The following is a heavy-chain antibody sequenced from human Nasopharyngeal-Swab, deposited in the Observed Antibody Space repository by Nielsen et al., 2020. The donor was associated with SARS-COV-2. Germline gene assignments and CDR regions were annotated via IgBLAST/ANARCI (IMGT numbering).Heavy chain of an antibody. V-gene: IGHV4-39*01. CDR3: ARHRASGSSWYDAYYNYYMDV. D-gene: IGHD6-13*01. CDR2: IYYSGNT. J-gene: IGHJ6*03. Sequence: RQVPGKGLEWIGTIYYSGNTYYNPSLRSRVTISVDTSKEQFSLRLSSVTAADTAVYYCARHRASGSSWYDAYYNYYMDVWGKGTTVTVSS.